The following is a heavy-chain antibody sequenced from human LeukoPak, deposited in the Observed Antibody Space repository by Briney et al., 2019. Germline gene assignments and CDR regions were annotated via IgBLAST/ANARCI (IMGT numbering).Heavy chain of an antibody. CDR2: MNPNSGNT. V-gene: IGHV1-8*01. Sequence: ASVKVSCKASAYTFTSYHINWVRQATGQGLEWMGWMNPNSGNTGFAQKFQGRVTMTTDTSTTTAYMELRSLRSDDTAVYYCAREWTTQDAFDIWGQGTMVTVSS. CDR1: AYTFTSYH. J-gene: IGHJ3*02. CDR3: AREWTTQDAFDI. D-gene: IGHD2-15*01.